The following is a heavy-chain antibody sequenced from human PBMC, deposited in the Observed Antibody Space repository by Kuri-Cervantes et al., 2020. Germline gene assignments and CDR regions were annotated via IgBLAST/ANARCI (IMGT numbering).Heavy chain of an antibody. Sequence: GSLRLSCAASGFIFDDLAMHWVRQVPGKGLEWVSCISSSRTYVSYADSVKGRFTISRDNANNSPFLVMNSLRAEDTAVHYCARGLGYSYGMGFDYWGQGTLVTVSS. D-gene: IGHD5-18*01. J-gene: IGHJ4*02. CDR3: ARGLGYSYGMGFDY. V-gene: IGHV3-21*03. CDR1: GFIFDDLA. CDR2: ISSSRTYV.